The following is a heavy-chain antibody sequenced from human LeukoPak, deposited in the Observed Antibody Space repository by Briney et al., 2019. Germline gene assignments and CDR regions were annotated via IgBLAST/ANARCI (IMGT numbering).Heavy chain of an antibody. Sequence: SETLSLTCTVSGGSISSSSYYWGWIRQPPGKGLEWIGSIYYSGSTYYNPSLKSRVTISVDTSKNQFSLKLSSVTAADTAVYYCARGRFYYGSGSPLGYWGQGTLVTVSS. V-gene: IGHV4-39*07. D-gene: IGHD3-10*01. CDR3: ARGRFYYGSGSPLGY. J-gene: IGHJ4*02. CDR1: GGSISSSSYY. CDR2: IYYSGST.